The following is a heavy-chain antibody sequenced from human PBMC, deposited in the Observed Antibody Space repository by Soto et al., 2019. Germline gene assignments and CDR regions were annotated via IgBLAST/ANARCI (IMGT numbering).Heavy chain of an antibody. CDR2: ISGSGGST. V-gene: IGHV3-23*01. CDR3: AKDPFTIFGVVYGMDV. J-gene: IGHJ6*02. Sequence: GGSLRLSCAASGFTFSSYTMSWVRQAPGKGLEWVSAISGSGGSTYYADSVKGRFTISRDNSKNTLYLQMNSLRAEDTAVYYCAKDPFTIFGVVYGMDVWGQGTRVTVSS. CDR1: GFTFSSYT. D-gene: IGHD3-3*01.